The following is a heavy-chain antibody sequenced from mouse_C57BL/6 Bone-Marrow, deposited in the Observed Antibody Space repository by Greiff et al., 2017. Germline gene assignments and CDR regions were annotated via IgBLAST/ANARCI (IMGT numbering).Heavy chain of an antibody. CDR1: GYTFTNYW. CDR2: IYPGGGYT. V-gene: IGHV1-63*01. Sequence: VQGVESGAELVRPGTSVKMSCKASGYTFTNYWIGWAKQRPGHGLEWIGDIYPGGGYTNYNEKFKGKATLTADKSSSTAYMQFSSLTSEDSAIYYCARYDSYWYFDVWGTGTTVTVSS. D-gene: IGHD2-4*01. CDR3: ARYDSYWYFDV. J-gene: IGHJ1*03.